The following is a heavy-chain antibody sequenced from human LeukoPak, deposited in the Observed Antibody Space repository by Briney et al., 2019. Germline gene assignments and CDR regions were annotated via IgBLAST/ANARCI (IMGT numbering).Heavy chain of an antibody. CDR2: ISSNGGST. Sequence: GGSLRLSCAASGFTFSSYAMHWVRQAPGKGLEYVSAISSNGGSTYYANSVKGRFTISRDNSKNTLYLQMGSLRAEDMAVYYCASGVGAADYWGQGTLVTVSS. J-gene: IGHJ4*02. CDR1: GFTFSSYA. D-gene: IGHD1-26*01. V-gene: IGHV3-64*01. CDR3: ASGVGAADY.